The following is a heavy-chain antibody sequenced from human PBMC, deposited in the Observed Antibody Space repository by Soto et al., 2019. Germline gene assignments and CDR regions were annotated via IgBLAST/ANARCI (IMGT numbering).Heavy chain of an antibody. V-gene: IGHV2-70*01. CDR2: IDWDDDK. J-gene: IGHJ6*02. D-gene: IGHD6-6*01. Sequence: ESGPTLVNPTHTRTLTCTFSGFSLSTSGMCVSWIRQPPGKALEWLALIDWDDDKYYSTSLKTRLTISKDTSKNQVVLTMTNMDPVDTATYYCARSLAARSYYYYYYGMDVWGQGTTVTVSS. CDR3: ARSLAARSYYYYYYGMDV. CDR1: GFSLSTSGMC.